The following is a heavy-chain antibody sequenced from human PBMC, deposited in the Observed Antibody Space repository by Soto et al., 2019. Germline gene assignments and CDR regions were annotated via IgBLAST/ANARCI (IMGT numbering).Heavy chain of an antibody. CDR1: GFTFSSYA. CDR2: ISYDGSNK. CDR3: ARVIAARPHYYYGMDV. J-gene: IGHJ6*02. V-gene: IGHV3-30-3*01. D-gene: IGHD6-6*01. Sequence: GGSLRLSCAASGFTFSSYAMHWVRQAPGKGLEWVAVISYDGSNKYYADSVKGRFTISRDNSKNTLYLQMNSLRAEDTAVYYCARVIAARPHYYYGMDVWGQGTTVTV.